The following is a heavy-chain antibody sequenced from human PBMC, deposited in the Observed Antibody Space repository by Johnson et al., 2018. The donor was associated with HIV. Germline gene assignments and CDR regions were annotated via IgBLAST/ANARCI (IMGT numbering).Heavy chain of an antibody. V-gene: IGHV3-11*04. J-gene: IGHJ3*01. CDR2: ISSSGTTM. CDR1: GFTFSDYY. D-gene: IGHD3-10*01. CDR3: ARTSSGSRNALDV. Sequence: QGQLVESGGGVVQPGRSLRLSCAASGFTFSDYYMNWIRQAPGKGLEWVSYISSSGTTMYYSDSVKGRFTISRDNANNSLHLQMNRLRAEDTAVDYCARTSSGSRNALDVWGQGTMVTVSS.